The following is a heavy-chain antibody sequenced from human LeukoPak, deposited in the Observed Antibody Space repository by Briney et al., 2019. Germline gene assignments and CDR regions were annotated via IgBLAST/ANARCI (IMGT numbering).Heavy chain of an antibody. CDR3: ARVLSGYYVVLDI. CDR1: GLTFSNYW. D-gene: IGHD3-3*01. CDR2: ISTDGRET. V-gene: IGHV3-74*01. J-gene: IGHJ3*02. Sequence: GGSLRLSCAASGLTFSNYWMHWVRQAPGKGLVWVSRISTDGRETSYADSVKGRFTIFRDNAKNTLYLQMNSLRAEDTAVYYCARVLSGYYVVLDIWGQGTMVTVSS.